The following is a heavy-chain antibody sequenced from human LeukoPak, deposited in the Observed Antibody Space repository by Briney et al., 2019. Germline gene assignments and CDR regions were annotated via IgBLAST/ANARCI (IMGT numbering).Heavy chain of an antibody. CDR2: IDADGGAT. V-gene: IGHV3-23*01. Sequence: PGGSLRLSCAASGFTFKIYAMTWVRQAPGKGLEWVSSIDADGGATFYADSVQGRFSISRDNAKNTLGLQMHSLTAEDTAIYYCAKDQSYYNWFDPWGQGTRVTVSS. J-gene: IGHJ5*02. CDR3: AKDQSYYNWFDP. CDR1: GFTFKIYA. D-gene: IGHD3-10*01.